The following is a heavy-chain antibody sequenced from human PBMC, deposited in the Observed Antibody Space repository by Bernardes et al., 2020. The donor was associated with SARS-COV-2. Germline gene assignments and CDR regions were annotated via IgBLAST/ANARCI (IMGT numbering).Heavy chain of an antibody. CDR1: GFTFSSYA. J-gene: IGHJ5*02. D-gene: IGHD6-19*01. CDR2: ISYDGSNK. V-gene: IGHV3-30-3*01. CDR3: ARDLGSGWYP. Sequence: SLRLSCAASGFTFSSYAMHWVRQAPGKGLEWVALISYDGSNKYYADSVKGRFTISRDNSKNTLYLQMNSLRAEDTAVYYCARDLGSGWYPWGQGTLVTVSS.